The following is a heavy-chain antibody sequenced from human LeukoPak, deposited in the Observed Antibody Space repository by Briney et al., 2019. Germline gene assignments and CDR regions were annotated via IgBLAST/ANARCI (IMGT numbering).Heavy chain of an antibody. CDR3: ARGAGNYYYFDY. CDR2: IIPIFGTA. CDR1: GGTFSSYA. V-gene: IGHV1-69*06. D-gene: IGHD4-11*01. J-gene: IGHJ4*02. Sequence: GASVKVSCKASGGTFSSYAISWVRQAPGQGFEWMGGIIPIFGTANYAQKFQGRVTITADKSTSTAYMELSSLRSEDTAVYYCARGAGNYYYFDYWGQGTLVTVSS.